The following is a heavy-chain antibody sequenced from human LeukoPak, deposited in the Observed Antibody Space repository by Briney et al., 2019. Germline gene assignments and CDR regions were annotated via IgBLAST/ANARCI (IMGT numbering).Heavy chain of an antibody. D-gene: IGHD6-13*01. CDR3: ARAGPSSSWHQFDY. J-gene: IGHJ4*02. CDR2: IYSGGST. CDR1: GGSISSSNYY. V-gene: IGHV3-66*01. Sequence: PSETLSLTCTVSGGSISSSNYYWGWIRQPPGKGLEWVSVIYSGGSTYYADSVKGRFTISRDNSKNTLYLQMNSLRAEDTAVYYCARAGPSSSWHQFDYWGQGTLVTVSS.